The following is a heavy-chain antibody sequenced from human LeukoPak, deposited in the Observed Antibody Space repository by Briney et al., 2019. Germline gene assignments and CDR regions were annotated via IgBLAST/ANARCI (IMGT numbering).Heavy chain of an antibody. V-gene: IGHV1-8*01. J-gene: IGHJ6*02. CDR1: GYTFTSYD. Sequence: VASVKVSCKASGYTFTSYDINRVRQATGQGLEWMGWMNPNSGNTGYAQKFQGRVTMTRNTSISTAYMELSSLRSEDTAVYYCARGVPYDFWSGYYYYYYGMDVWGQGTTVTVSS. CDR3: ARGVPYDFWSGYYYYYYGMDV. CDR2: MNPNSGNT. D-gene: IGHD3-3*01.